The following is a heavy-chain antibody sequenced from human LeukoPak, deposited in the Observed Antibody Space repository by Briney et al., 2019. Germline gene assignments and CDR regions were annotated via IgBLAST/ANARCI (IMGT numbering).Heavy chain of an antibody. V-gene: IGHV3-23*01. J-gene: IGHJ4*02. D-gene: IGHD5-18*01. CDR1: GFTFSSYA. CDR3: AKGQGYNYGDSIDY. Sequence: GGSLRLSCAASGFTFSSYAMSWVRQAPGKGLEWVSAISGSGGSTYYADSVKGRFTISRDNSKNTLYLQMNSLRAEDTAVYYCAKGQGYNYGDSIDYWGQGTLVTVSP. CDR2: ISGSGGST.